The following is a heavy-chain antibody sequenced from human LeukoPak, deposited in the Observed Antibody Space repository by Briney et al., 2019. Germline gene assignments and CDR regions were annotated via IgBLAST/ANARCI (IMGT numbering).Heavy chain of an antibody. V-gene: IGHV3-74*01. J-gene: IGHJ6*02. D-gene: IGHD6-19*01. Sequence: GGSLRLSCAASGFTFSNHWRHWVRQVPGKGLVSLSRIHIDENRKTYADSVKGRFTISRDNAKNTLYLQMNSLGVEDTAVYYCVRGSSDWNGMDVWGQGTTVTVSS. CDR3: VRGSSDWNGMDV. CDR1: GFTFSNHW. CDR2: IHIDENRK.